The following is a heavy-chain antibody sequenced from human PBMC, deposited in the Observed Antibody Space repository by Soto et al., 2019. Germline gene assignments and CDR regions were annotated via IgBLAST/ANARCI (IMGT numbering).Heavy chain of an antibody. CDR1: GFSFSTYG. V-gene: IGHV3-30*18. D-gene: IGHD6-19*01. J-gene: IGHJ4*02. CDR3: AKDRIPSAWYSIDY. Sequence: GGSLRLSCAASGFSFSTYGMHWVRQAPGKGLEWVAAISNDGGNKNSADSVKGRFTISRDNSKNTLYVQMNSLRTEDTAVYYCAKDRIPSAWYSIDYWGQGTLVTVSS. CDR2: ISNDGGNK.